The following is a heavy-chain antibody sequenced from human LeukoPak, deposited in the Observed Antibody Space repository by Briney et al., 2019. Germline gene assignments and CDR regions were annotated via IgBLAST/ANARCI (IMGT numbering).Heavy chain of an antibody. CDR1: GFTVSSNY. Sequence: GSLRLSCAASGFTVSSNYMSWVRQAPGKGLEWVSVIYSGGSTYYADSVKGRFTISRDNSKDTLYLQMNSLRAEDTAVYYCARGSGKWELLGDWGQGTLVTVSS. CDR3: ARGSGKWELLGD. CDR2: IYSGGST. D-gene: IGHD1-26*01. J-gene: IGHJ4*02. V-gene: IGHV3-66*01.